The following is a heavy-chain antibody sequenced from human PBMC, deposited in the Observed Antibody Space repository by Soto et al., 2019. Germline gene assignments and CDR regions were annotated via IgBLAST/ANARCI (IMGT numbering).Heavy chain of an antibody. Sequence: GGSLRLSCAASGFTFSSYAMTWVRQAPGKGLEWVSGISGSGGSTHYADSVKGRFTISRESSKNTLYLQMNSLRAEDTAVYYYAKGRAAAGKGAFDYWGQGTQVTVSS. CDR3: AKGRAAAGKGAFDY. CDR1: GFTFSSYA. V-gene: IGHV3-23*01. D-gene: IGHD6-13*01. CDR2: ISGSGGST. J-gene: IGHJ4*02.